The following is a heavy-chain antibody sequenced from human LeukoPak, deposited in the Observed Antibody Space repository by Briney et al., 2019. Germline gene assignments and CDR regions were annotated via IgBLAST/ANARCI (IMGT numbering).Heavy chain of an antibody. CDR2: IIPILGIA. J-gene: IGHJ4*02. CDR3: ARDNCSSTSCYSSIDY. CDR1: GGTFSSYA. V-gene: IGHV1-69*04. Sequence: GASVKVSCKASGGTFSSYAISWVRQAPGQGLEWMGRIIPILGIANYAQKFQGRVTITADESTSTAYMELSSLRSEDTAVYYCARDNCSSTSCYSSIDYWGQGTLVTVSS. D-gene: IGHD2-2*02.